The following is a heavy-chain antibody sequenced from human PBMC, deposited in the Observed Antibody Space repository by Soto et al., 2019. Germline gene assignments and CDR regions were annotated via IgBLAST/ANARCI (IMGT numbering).Heavy chain of an antibody. V-gene: IGHV3-72*01. J-gene: IGHJ6*02. CDR1: GFTFSDHD. CDR2: TRSKANNYTT. Sequence: GGSLRLSCAASGFTFSDHDMSWVRQAPGKGLEWVAGTRSKANNYTTAYTAPVNSRFTNSKDASKHSLYLQMTNVKAEYTAVNYCARRSTSSGMDVWGQGTMVTVSS. CDR3: ARRSTSSGMDV.